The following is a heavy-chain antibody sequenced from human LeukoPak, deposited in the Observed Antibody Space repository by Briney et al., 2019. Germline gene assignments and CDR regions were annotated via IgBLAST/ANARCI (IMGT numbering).Heavy chain of an antibody. CDR3: ARFGYVAAVDV. V-gene: IGHV3-7*01. D-gene: IGHD2-15*01. CDR1: GFSFSAYW. CDR2: INPAGSET. J-gene: IGHJ4*02. Sequence: GGSLRLSCASSGFSFSAYWMTWVRQAPGTGLEWVANINPAGSETYYVDPVKGRFSISRDNAKNLVYLQMNSLRAEDTAVYHCARFGYVAAVDVWGQGTPVTVSS.